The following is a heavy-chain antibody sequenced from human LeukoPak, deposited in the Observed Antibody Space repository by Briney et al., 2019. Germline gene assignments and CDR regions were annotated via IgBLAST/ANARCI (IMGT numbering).Heavy chain of an antibody. D-gene: IGHD5-12*01. CDR3: TTDPIVATYMDV. CDR2: IKSKTDGGTT. J-gene: IGHJ6*03. CDR1: GFTFSNAW. Sequence: KPGGSLRLSCAASGFTFSNAWMSWVRQAPGKGLEWVGRIKSKTDGGTTDYAAPVKGRFTISRDDSKNTLYLQMNSLKTEDTAVYYCTTDPIVATYMDVWGKGTTVTVSS. V-gene: IGHV3-15*01.